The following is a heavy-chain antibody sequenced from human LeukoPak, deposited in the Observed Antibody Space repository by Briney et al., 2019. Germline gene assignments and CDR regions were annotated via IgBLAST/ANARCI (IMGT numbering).Heavy chain of an antibody. CDR2: IYHSGST. Sequence: PSGTLTLTCAVSGGSISSSNWWSWVRQPPGKGLEWIGEIYHSGSTNYNPSLKSRVTISVDKSKNQFSLKLSSVTAADTAVYYCARAPGYDYVWGSYRPYYFDYWCQGTLVTVSS. J-gene: IGHJ4*02. V-gene: IGHV4-4*02. CDR1: GGSISSSNW. D-gene: IGHD3-16*02. CDR3: ARAPGYDYVWGSYRPYYFDY.